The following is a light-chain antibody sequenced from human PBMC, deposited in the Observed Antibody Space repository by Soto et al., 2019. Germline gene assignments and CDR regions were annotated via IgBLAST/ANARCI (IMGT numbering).Light chain of an antibody. V-gene: IGKV1-5*01. CDR3: QQYNSYSTFT. CDR1: QSIGGR. J-gene: IGKJ3*01. Sequence: DIQMTQSPSTLSASVGDRVTITCRASQSIGGRLAWYQQKPGKAPKLLIYDASSLESGVPSRFSGSGSGTEFTLTISSLQPDDFASYYCQQYNSYSTFTFGPGTKVDSK. CDR2: DAS.